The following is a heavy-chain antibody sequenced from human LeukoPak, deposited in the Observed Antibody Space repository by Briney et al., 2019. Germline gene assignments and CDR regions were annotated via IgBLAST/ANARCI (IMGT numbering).Heavy chain of an antibody. CDR2: ISSSSSYI. D-gene: IGHD3-22*01. J-gene: IGHJ4*02. Sequence: GGSLRLSCAASGFTFSSYSMNWVRQAPGKGLEWVSSISSSSSYIYYADSVKGRFTISRDNAKNSLYLQMNSLRAEDTAVYYCASQMGYYDSSGYSDYWGQGTLVTVSS. CDR3: ASQMGYYDSSGYSDY. V-gene: IGHV3-21*01. CDR1: GFTFSSYS.